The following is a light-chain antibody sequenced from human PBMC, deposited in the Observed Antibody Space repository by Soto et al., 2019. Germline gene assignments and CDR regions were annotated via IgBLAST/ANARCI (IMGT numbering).Light chain of an antibody. V-gene: IGKV1-5*03. CDR1: QSISSW. CDR2: KAS. J-gene: IGKJ1*01. Sequence: DIQMTQSPPTLSASVGDRVTITCRASQSISSWLAWYQQKPGKAPKLLIYKASSLESGVPSRFSGSGSGTEFTLTISSLQPDDFATYYCQLQGTFGQGTKVEIK. CDR3: QLQGT.